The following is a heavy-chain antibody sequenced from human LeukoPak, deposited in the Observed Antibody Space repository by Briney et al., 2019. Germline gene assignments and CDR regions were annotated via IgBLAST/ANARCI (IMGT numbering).Heavy chain of an antibody. CDR3: ARVLRSGGKVAATIGLEN. CDR2: IIPIFGTA. D-gene: IGHD2-15*01. CDR1: GGTFSSYA. Sequence: SVKVSCKASGGTFSSYAISWVRRAPGQGLEWMGGIIPIFGTANYAQKFQGRVTITTDESTSTAYMELSSLRSEDTAVYYCARVLRSGGKVAATIGLENWGQGTLVTVSS. J-gene: IGHJ4*02. V-gene: IGHV1-69*05.